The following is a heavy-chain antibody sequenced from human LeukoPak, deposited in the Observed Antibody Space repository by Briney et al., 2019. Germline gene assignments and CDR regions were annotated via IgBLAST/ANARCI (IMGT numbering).Heavy chain of an antibody. CDR1: GYTFTSYD. J-gene: IGHJ4*02. CDR3: ARDGDAFRASPGGEDFDY. D-gene: IGHD4-17*01. V-gene: IGHV1-8*01. CDR2: MNPNSGNT. Sequence: ASVKVSCKASGYTFTSYDINWVRQATGQGLEWMGWMNPNSGNTGYAQKFQGRVTMTRNTSISTAYMELSSLRSEDTAVYYCARDGDAFRASPGGEDFDYWGQGTLVTVSS.